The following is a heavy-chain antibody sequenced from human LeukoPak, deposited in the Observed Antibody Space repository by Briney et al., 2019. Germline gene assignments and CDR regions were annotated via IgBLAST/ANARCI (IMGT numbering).Heavy chain of an antibody. V-gene: IGHV3-23*01. CDR1: GFTFSHYA. D-gene: IGHD4-17*01. CDR3: ARFRLFGDYAGLLDY. Sequence: GGSLRPSCAASGFTFSHYAMSWVSQAPGQGLEWVSGMSGSGESTYYVDSVSDRFTISRGSSKNTVFLQMNSLRAEDTALYYCARFRLFGDYAGLLDYWGQGTLVTVSS. CDR2: MSGSGEST. J-gene: IGHJ4*02.